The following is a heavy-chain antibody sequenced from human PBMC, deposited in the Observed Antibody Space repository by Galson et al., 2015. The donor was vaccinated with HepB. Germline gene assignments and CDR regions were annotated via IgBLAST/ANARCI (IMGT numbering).Heavy chain of an antibody. D-gene: IGHD6-19*01. J-gene: IGHJ6*02. CDR3: ARDRSVGIAVAGLTYYYYGMDV. V-gene: IGHV3-48*01. Sequence: SLRLSCAASGFTFSSYSMNWVRQAPGKGLEWVSYISSSSSTIYYADSVKGRFTISRDNAKNSLYLQMNSLRAEDTAVYYCARDRSVGIAVAGLTYYYYGMDVWGQGTTVTVSS. CDR1: GFTFSSYS. CDR2: ISSSSSTI.